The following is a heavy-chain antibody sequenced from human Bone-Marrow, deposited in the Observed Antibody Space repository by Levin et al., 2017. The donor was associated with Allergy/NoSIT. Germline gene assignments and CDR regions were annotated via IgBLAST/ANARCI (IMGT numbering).Heavy chain of an antibody. CDR2: ISRSGGST. J-gene: IGHJ5*02. D-gene: IGHD6-19*01. Sequence: PGGSLRLSCAASGFTFSSYAMSWVRQAPGKGLEWVSEISRSGGSTHYADAVKGRFFASRDNSKNTLFLQMNSLRDEDTAIYYCAKDPGGSGWYPVPWGRGTLVTVSS. CDR3: AKDPGGSGWYPVP. CDR1: GFTFSSYA. V-gene: IGHV3-23*01.